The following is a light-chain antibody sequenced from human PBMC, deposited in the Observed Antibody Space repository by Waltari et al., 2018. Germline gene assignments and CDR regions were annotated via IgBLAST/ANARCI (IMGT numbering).Light chain of an antibody. V-gene: IGKV3-11*01. J-gene: IGKJ2*03. CDR1: QSVSSY. CDR3: YQHSSGYS. Sequence: VILTQSPATLSLSPGERATLSCRASQSVSSYLAWYQQKTGQAPRLLIYGASSRATGIPDRFSGSGSGTDFTLTISSLEPEDVGVYHCYQHSSGYSFGQGTKVEIK. CDR2: GAS.